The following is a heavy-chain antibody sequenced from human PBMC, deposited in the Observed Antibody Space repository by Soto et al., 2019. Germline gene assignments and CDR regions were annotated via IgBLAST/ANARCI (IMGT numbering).Heavy chain of an antibody. D-gene: IGHD5-18*01. CDR2: ISWNGRTI. V-gene: IGHV3-9*01. CDR1: GFTFDDYA. Sequence: EVQLVESGGDLLQPGKSLRLSCAASGFTFDDYAMHWVRQSPGKGLEWMSGISWNGRTIGYAGSVTGRFTISRGSAWRSVVLQMNTLTPVDTAFYYCATGGTAMVHFYHGLAVWGQGTRVTV. CDR3: ATGGTAMVHFYHGLAV. J-gene: IGHJ6*02.